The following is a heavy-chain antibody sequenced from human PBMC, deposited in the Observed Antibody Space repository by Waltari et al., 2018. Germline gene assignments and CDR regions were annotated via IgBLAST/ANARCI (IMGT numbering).Heavy chain of an antibody. CDR1: RFTFRNSA. D-gene: IGHD2-15*01. V-gene: IGHV3-30-3*01. J-gene: IGHJ4*02. CDR3: ARAPGVAEAERRWYLDY. CDR2: ISHDAGNE. Sequence: QVQLVESGGGVVQPGGALRLSCAASRFTFRNSAMHWVRPGPGKGLEWVAVISHDAGNEYYTDSVKGRFTISRDNSKNTLYLQMNSLRLEDTAVYYCARAPGVAEAERRWYLDYWGQGTLVTASS.